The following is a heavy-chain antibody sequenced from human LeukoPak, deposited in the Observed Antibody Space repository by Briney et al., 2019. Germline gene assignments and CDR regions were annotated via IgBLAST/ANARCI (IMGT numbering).Heavy chain of an antibody. CDR1: GFTASSNY. D-gene: IGHD3-10*01. CDR2: IYSGGST. V-gene: IGHV3-53*01. J-gene: IGHJ4*02. CDR3: AREGSGSYTFDY. Sequence: GGSLRLSCAASGFTASSNYMSWVRQAPGKGLEWVSVIYSGGSTYYADSVKGRFTISRDNSKNTLYLQMNSLRAEDTAVYYCAREGSGSYTFDYWGQGTLVTVSS.